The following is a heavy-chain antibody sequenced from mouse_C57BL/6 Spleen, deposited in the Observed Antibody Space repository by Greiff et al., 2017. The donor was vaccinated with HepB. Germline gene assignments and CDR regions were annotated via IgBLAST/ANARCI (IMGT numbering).Heavy chain of an antibody. CDR2: IDPSDSYT. Sequence: QVQLQQPGAELVMPGASVKLSCKASGYTFTSYWMHWVKQRPGQGLEWIGEIDPSDSYTNYNQKFKGKSTLTVDKSSSTAYMQLSSLTSDDSAVYYCARIYDGYYSWYFDVWGTGTTVTVSS. CDR3: ARIYDGYYSWYFDV. CDR1: GYTFTSYW. D-gene: IGHD2-3*01. J-gene: IGHJ1*03. V-gene: IGHV1-69*01.